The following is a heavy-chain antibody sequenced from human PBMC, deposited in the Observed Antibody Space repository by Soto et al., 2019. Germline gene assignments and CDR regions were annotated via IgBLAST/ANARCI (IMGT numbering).Heavy chain of an antibody. J-gene: IGHJ5*02. Sequence: PSETLSLTCAVYGGSFSGYYWSWIRQPPGKGLEWIGEINHSGSTNYNPSLKSRVTISVDTSKNQFSLKLSSVTAADTAVYYCAIGVDIVVVPAAIRSSAWFDPWGQGTLVTVSS. CDR1: GGSFSGYY. CDR3: AIGVDIVVVPAAIRSSAWFDP. D-gene: IGHD2-2*02. CDR2: INHSGST. V-gene: IGHV4-34*01.